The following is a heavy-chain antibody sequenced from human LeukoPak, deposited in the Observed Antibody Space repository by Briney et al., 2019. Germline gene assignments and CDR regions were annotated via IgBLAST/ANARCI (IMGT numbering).Heavy chain of an antibody. CDR1: GGFISSYY. V-gene: IGHV4-59*01. CDR2: IYYSGST. CDR3: ARLVDAFDI. Sequence: SETLSLTCTVSGGFISSYYWSWIRQPPGKGLEWIGYIYYSGSTNYNPSLKSRVTISVDTSKNQFSLKLSSVTAADTAVYYCARLVDAFDIWGQGTMVIVSS. D-gene: IGHD1-26*01. J-gene: IGHJ3*02.